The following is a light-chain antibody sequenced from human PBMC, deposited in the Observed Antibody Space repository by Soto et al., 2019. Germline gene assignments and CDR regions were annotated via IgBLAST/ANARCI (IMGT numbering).Light chain of an antibody. CDR1: NIRSKT. CDR3: QVWDIGPNHMF. CDR2: YDS. Sequence: SYELTQPPSVSVAPGETARIACGGNNIRSKTVHWYQQKPGQAPVLVLSYDSDRPSGIPERFSGSNSGDTATLTISRIEAGDEADYFCQVWDIGPNHMFFGGGTKLTVL. V-gene: IGLV3-21*04. J-gene: IGLJ2*01.